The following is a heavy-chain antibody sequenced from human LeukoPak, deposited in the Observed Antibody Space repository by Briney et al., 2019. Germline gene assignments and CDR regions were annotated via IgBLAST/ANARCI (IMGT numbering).Heavy chain of an antibody. CDR2: INTNTGNP. Sequence: PSVKVSCKASGYTFTSYAMNWVRQAPGQGLEWMGWINTNTGNPTYAQGFTGRFVFSLDTSVSTAYLQISSLKAEDTAVYYCARTYYDILTGYYVFDYWGLGTLVTVSS. D-gene: IGHD3-9*01. J-gene: IGHJ4*02. V-gene: IGHV7-4-1*02. CDR1: GYTFTSYA. CDR3: ARTYYDILTGYYVFDY.